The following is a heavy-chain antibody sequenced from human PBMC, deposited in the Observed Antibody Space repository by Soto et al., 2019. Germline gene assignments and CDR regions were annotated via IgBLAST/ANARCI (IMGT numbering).Heavy chain of an antibody. J-gene: IGHJ6*03. Sequence: PSETLSLTCTVSGSPISSYYWSWLRQPPGKGLEWIGYIYYSGSTNYNPSLKSRVTISVDTSKNQFSLKLSSVTAADTAVYYCARYGDYYYYYMDVWGKGTTVNVSS. CDR3: ARYGDYYYYYMDV. D-gene: IGHD4-17*01. CDR2: IYYSGST. V-gene: IGHV4-59*01. CDR1: GSPISSYY.